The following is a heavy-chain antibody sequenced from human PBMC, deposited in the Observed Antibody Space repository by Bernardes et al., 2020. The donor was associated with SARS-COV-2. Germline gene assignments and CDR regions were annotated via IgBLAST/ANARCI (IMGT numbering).Heavy chain of an antibody. Sequence: SETLSLTCTVSGGSISSGGYYWSWIRQHPGKGLEWIGYIYYSGSTYYNPSLKSRVTISVDTSKNQFSLKLSSVTAADTAVYYCARVEHSDGYAPIDYWGQGTLVTVSS. J-gene: IGHJ4*02. CDR3: ARVEHSDGYAPIDY. V-gene: IGHV4-31*03. D-gene: IGHD5-18*01. CDR1: GGSISSGGYY. CDR2: IYYSGST.